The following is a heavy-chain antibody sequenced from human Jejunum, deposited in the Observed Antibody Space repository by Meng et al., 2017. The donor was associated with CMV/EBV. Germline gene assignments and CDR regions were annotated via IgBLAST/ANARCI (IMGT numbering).Heavy chain of an antibody. D-gene: IGHD6-19*01. CDR3: ARRWAVAGLDY. CDR2: ITDTYGV. V-gene: IGHV3-69-1*01. J-gene: IGHJ4*02. CDR1: GFTFSDFH. Sequence: SCAASGFTFSDFHMSWVRQAPGQGLEWISYITDTYGVSYADSVKGRFTISRDNTRNSVYLQLSSLRVEDTAVYYCARRWAVAGLDYWGQGTLVTVSS.